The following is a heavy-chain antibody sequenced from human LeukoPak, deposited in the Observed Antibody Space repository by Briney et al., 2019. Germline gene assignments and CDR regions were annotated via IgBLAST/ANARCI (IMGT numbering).Heavy chain of an antibody. D-gene: IGHD2-2*01. CDR1: GFTFSSYS. V-gene: IGHV3-48*01. CDR3: ARDSRYCSSTSCPPNYGMDV. J-gene: IGHJ6*02. Sequence: GGSLRLSCAASGFTFSSYSMNWVRQAPGKGLEWVSYISSSSDTIYYADSVKGRFTISRDNSKNTLYLQMNSLRAEDTAVYYCARDSRYCSSTSCPPNYGMDVWGQGTTVTVSS. CDR2: ISSSSDTI.